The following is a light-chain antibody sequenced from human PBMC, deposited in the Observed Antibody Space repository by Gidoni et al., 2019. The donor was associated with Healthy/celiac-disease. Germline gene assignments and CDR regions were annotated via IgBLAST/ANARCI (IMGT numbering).Light chain of an antibody. J-gene: IGKJ4*01. CDR2: DAS. CDR3: QQYDNLPLT. Sequence: DIQMTPSPSSLSASVGDRVTITCQASQDISNYLNWYQQKPGKAPKLLIYDASNLETGVPSRFSGSGSGTDFTFTISILQPEDIATYYCQQYDNLPLTCGGGTKVEIK. CDR1: QDISNY. V-gene: IGKV1-33*01.